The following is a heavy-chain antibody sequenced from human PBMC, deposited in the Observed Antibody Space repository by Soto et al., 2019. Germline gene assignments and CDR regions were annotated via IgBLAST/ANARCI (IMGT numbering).Heavy chain of an antibody. CDR3: ARVVHYYGSGSYYGPYFDY. CDR2: ISSSSSYT. CDR1: GFTCSDYY. J-gene: IGHJ4*02. D-gene: IGHD3-10*01. Sequence: GGSLRLSCAASGFTCSDYYMSWIRQAPGKGLEWVSYISSSSSYTNYADSVKGRFTISRDNAKNSLYLQMNSLRAEDTAVYYCARVVHYYGSGSYYGPYFDYWGQGTLVTVSS. V-gene: IGHV3-11*05.